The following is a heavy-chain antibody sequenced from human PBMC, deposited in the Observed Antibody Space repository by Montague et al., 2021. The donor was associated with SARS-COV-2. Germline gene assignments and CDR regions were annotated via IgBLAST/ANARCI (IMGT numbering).Heavy chain of an antibody. CDR3: AKAYSSSWWNWFDP. CDR1: GFTFSSYA. D-gene: IGHD6-13*01. CDR2: IHNGDGNT. J-gene: IGHJ5*02. V-gene: IGHV3-23*03. Sequence: SLRLSCTASGFTFSSYAMSWVRQAPGKGLEWVSVIHNGDGNTYYGDSVKGRFTIPRDNSKNTLYLQMNSLRAEDTAVYYCAKAYSSSWWNWFDPWGQGTLVTVSS.